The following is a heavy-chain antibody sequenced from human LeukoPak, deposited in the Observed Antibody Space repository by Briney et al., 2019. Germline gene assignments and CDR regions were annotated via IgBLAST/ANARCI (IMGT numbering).Heavy chain of an antibody. Sequence: GGSLRLSCAASGFTFSSNYMSWVRQAPGKGLEWVSAISGSGGSTYYADSVKGRFTISRDNSKNTLYLQMNSLRAEDTAVYYCAKGYFDWTDYFDYWGQGTLVTVSS. D-gene: IGHD3-9*01. CDR3: AKGYFDWTDYFDY. V-gene: IGHV3-23*01. J-gene: IGHJ4*02. CDR2: ISGSGGST. CDR1: GFTFSSNY.